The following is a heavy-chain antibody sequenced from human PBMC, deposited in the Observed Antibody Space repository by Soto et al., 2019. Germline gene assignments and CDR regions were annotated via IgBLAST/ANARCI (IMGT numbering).Heavy chain of an antibody. V-gene: IGHV1-69*01. D-gene: IGHD3-16*02. CDR1: GSTFSKYA. J-gene: IGHJ6*02. CDR3: ARDSHDYIWGSYRNGMDV. CDR2: LIPILGTP. Sequence: QVQLVQSGAEVKKPGSSVKVSCKAAGSTFSKYAISWVRQAPGQGLEWMGGLIPILGTPKYAQKFQGRVTITADESTTTAYVDLSSVTFEDTAVYYCARDSHDYIWGSYRNGMDVWGQGTTVSVSS.